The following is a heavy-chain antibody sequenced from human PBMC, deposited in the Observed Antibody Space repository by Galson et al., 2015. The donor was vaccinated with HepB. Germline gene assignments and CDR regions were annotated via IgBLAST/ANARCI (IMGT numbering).Heavy chain of an antibody. Sequence: SLRLSCAASGFTFSTYSMNWVRQAPGKGLEWVSYISISRSNTVYYADSVKGRFTISRDDAKNSVYLQMNSLRDEDTAIYYCARDPYGRTSPLDYWGQGDLVTVSS. CDR3: ARDPYGRTSPLDY. V-gene: IGHV3-48*02. D-gene: IGHD2-2*01. CDR2: ISISRSNTV. J-gene: IGHJ4*02. CDR1: GFTFSTYS.